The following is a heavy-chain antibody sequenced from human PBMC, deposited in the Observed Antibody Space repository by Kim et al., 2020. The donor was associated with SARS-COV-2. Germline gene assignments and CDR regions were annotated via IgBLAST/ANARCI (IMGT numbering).Heavy chain of an antibody. CDR1: GFTFSSYT. Sequence: GGSLRLSCAASGFTFSSYTMNWVRQAPGKGLEWIAYISNSGGTTYYADSVRGRFTISRDNAKNLVYLQMNSLRDEDTAVFYCARGDDSSWYWYYGLDVWGQGTTVTVSS. CDR2: ISNSGGTT. D-gene: IGHD6-13*01. J-gene: IGHJ6*02. CDR3: ARGDDSSWYWYYGLDV. V-gene: IGHV3-48*02.